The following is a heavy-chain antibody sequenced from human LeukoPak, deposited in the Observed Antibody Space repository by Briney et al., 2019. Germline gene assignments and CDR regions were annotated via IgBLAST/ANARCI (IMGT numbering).Heavy chain of an antibody. D-gene: IGHD2-15*01. CDR2: IYYSGST. V-gene: IGHV4-61*05. CDR1: GGSISSSSYY. Sequence: PSETLSLTCTVSGGSISSSSYYWDWIRQPPGKGLEWIGYIYYSGSTNYNPSLKSRVTISVDTSKSQFSLKPSSVTAADTAVYYCARAKGSAFDYWGQGTLVTVSS. CDR3: ARAKGSAFDY. J-gene: IGHJ4*02.